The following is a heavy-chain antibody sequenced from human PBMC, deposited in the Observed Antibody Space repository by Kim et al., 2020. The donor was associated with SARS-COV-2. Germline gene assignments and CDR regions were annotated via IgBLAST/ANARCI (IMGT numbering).Heavy chain of an antibody. J-gene: IGHJ5*02. Sequence: SVKVSCKASGGTFSSYAISWVRQAPGQGLEWMGGIIPIFGTANYAQKFQGRVTITADESTSTAYMELSSLRSEDTAVYYCARRVLSGSYSYWFDPWGQGTLVTVSS. CDR1: GGTFSSYA. V-gene: IGHV1-69*13. D-gene: IGHD1-26*01. CDR2: IIPIFGTA. CDR3: ARRVLSGSYSYWFDP.